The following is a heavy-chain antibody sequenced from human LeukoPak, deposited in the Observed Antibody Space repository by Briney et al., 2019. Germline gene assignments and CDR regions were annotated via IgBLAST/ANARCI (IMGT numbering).Heavy chain of an antibody. Sequence: PGGSLRLSCAASGFTSSSYWMSWVRQAPGKGLEWVANIKQDGSEKYYVDSVKGRFTISRDNAKNSLYLQMNSLRAEDTAVYYCATRRFGKNNWFDPWGQGTLVTVSS. CDR1: GFTSSSYW. CDR3: ATRRFGKNNWFDP. J-gene: IGHJ5*02. V-gene: IGHV3-7*01. CDR2: IKQDGSEK. D-gene: IGHD3-10*01.